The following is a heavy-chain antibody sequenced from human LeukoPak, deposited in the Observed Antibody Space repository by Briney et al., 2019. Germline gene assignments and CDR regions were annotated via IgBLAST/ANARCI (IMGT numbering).Heavy chain of an antibody. CDR2: ISYDGSNK. CDR3: ARPLTYSSSWFVDY. V-gene: IGHV3-30-3*01. D-gene: IGHD6-13*01. Sequence: GGSLRLSCAASGFTFSSYAMHWVRQAPGKGLEWVAVISYDGSNKYYADSVKGRFTISRDNSKNTLYLQMSSLRAEDTAVYYCARPLTYSSSWFVDYWGQGTLVTVSS. CDR1: GFTFSSYA. J-gene: IGHJ4*02.